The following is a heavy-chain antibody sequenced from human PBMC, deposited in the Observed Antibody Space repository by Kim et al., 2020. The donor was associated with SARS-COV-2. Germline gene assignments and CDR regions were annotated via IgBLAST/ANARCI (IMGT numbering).Heavy chain of an antibody. Sequence: KNFVGSVQGRFTISRDNAKNSVYLQMNSLRVEDTAVYYCVRDPVYGAVDYWGQGTLVTVSS. CDR3: VRDPVYGAVDY. V-gene: IGHV3-7*01. J-gene: IGHJ4*02. D-gene: IGHD2-8*01. CDR2: K.